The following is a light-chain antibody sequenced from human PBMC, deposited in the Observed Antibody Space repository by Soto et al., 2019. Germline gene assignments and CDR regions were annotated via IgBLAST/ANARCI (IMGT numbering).Light chain of an antibody. CDR1: SSDVGGYDY. V-gene: IGLV2-14*03. CDR2: DVN. Sequence: QSALTQPASVSGSPGQSITISCTGTSSDVGGYDYVSWYQQHPGKAPRLMIYDVNNRPSGVSSRFSGSKSANTASLTISGVLADDEEDYYCNSYSTSSTPLVFGGGTKLTVL. CDR3: NSYSTSSTPLV. J-gene: IGLJ2*01.